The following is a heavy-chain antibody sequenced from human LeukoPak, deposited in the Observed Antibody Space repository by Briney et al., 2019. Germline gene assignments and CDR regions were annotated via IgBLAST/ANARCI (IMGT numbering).Heavy chain of an antibody. D-gene: IGHD6-19*01. V-gene: IGHV1-2*02. CDR1: GYTFTGYY. Sequence: ASVKVSCKASGYTFTGYYMYWVRQAPGQGLEWMGWINPNSGGTNYAQKFQGRVTMTRDTSISTAYMELSRLRSDDTAVYYCARAEYSSGWYFDYWGQGTLVTVSS. J-gene: IGHJ4*02. CDR2: INPNSGGT. CDR3: ARAEYSSGWYFDY.